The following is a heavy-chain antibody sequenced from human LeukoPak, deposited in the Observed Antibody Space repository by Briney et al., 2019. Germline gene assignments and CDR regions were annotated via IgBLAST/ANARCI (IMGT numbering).Heavy chain of an antibody. V-gene: IGHV4-38-2*02. CDR2: IYHSGST. Sequence: SETLSLTCTVSGYSISSGYYWGWIRQPPGKGLEWIGSIYHSGSTNYNPSLKSRVTISVDTSKNQFSLKLSSVTAADTAVYYCARGGVLANYFDYWGQGTLVTVSS. CDR1: GYSISSGYY. CDR3: ARGGVLANYFDY. D-gene: IGHD3-10*01. J-gene: IGHJ4*02.